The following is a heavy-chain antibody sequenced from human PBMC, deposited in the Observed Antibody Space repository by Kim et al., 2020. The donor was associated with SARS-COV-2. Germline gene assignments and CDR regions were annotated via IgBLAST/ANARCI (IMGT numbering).Heavy chain of an antibody. D-gene: IGHD3-9*01. CDR2: IYYSGST. CDR1: GGSISSSSYY. CDR3: AREGVLRYFDWLHHYYG. V-gene: IGHV4-39*02. J-gene: IGHJ6*01. Sequence: SETLSPTCTVSGGSISSSSYYWGWIRQPPGKGLEWIGSIYYSGSTYYNPSLKSRVTISVDTSKNQFSLKLSSVTAADTAVYYCAREGVLRYFDWLHHYYG.